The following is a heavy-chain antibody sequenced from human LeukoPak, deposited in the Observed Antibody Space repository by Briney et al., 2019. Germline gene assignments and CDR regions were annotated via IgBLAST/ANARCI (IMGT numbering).Heavy chain of an antibody. Sequence: SETLSLTCTVSGGSISNYYWSWIRQPPGKGLEWIGYIYHTGSTSYNPSLKSRVIMSVETSQNQFSLKVRSVTAADTAVYYCAREESDYDYSPFYYWGQGILVTVSS. V-gene: IGHV4-59*01. CDR2: IYHTGST. CDR3: AREESDYDYSPFYY. J-gene: IGHJ4*02. D-gene: IGHD5-12*01. CDR1: GGSISNYY.